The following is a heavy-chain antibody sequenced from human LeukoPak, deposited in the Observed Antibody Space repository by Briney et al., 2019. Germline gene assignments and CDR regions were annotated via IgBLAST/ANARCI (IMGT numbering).Heavy chain of an antibody. J-gene: IGHJ4*02. V-gene: IGHV3-23*01. CDR1: GFTFSSYA. CDR3: AKGDPPTYYDILTGQDY. CDR2: VSAGGGST. D-gene: IGHD3-9*01. Sequence: GGSLRLSCAASGFTFSSYAMSWVRQAPGKGLEWVAGVSAGGGSTYYADSVKGRFTISRDNSKNMLYLQLNSLRAEDTAVYYCAKGDPPTYYDILTGQDYWGQGTLVTVSS.